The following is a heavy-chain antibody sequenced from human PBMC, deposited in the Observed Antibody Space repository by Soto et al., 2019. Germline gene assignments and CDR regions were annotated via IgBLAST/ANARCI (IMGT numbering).Heavy chain of an antibody. CDR2: VNHNGRN. CDR1: GGSFSGYF. J-gene: IGHJ3*01. V-gene: IGHV4-34*01. Sequence: SETLSLTCAVYGGSFSGYFWNWIRQTPGKGLEWIGKVNHNGRNNYNPSLKSRVTISLDMSKNQISLKLTSVTAADTAVYYCVRGGSSDWQVAFDFWGQGTMVTV. D-gene: IGHD6-19*01. CDR3: VRGGSSDWQVAFDF.